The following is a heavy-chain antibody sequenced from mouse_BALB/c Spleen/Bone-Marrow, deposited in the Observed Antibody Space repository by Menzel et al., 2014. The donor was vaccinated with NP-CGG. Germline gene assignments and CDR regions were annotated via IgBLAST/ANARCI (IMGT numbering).Heavy chain of an antibody. J-gene: IGHJ3*01. CDR2: IRNKANGYTT. CDR3: ARDYGNYVRFAY. V-gene: IGHV7-3*02. CDR1: GFTFTDYY. D-gene: IGHD2-1*01. Sequence: DVKLVESGGGLVQPGSSLSLSCATSGFTFTDYYMSWVRQPPGKALEWLGFIRNKANGYTTEYSASVKGRFTVSRDNSQSILYLQMNTLRAEDSATYYCARDYGNYVRFAYWGQGTLVTVSA.